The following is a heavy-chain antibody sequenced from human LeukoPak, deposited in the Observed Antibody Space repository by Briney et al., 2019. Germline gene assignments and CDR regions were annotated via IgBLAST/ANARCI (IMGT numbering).Heavy chain of an antibody. J-gene: IGHJ2*01. D-gene: IGHD3/OR15-3a*01. Sequence: GGSLRLSCAASGFTFSSYEMNWVRQAPEKGLEWVSYISSGGGTIFYADSVKGRFTISRDSAKNSLYLQMDSLRAEDTAVYYCARRCAGTGSPYWYFDLWGRGTLVTVSS. CDR2: ISSGGGTI. CDR1: GFTFSSYE. CDR3: ARRCAGTGSPYWYFDL. V-gene: IGHV3-48*03.